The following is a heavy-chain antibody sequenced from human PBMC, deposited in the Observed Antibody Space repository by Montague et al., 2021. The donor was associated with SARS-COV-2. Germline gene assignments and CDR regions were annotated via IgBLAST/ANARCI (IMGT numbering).Heavy chain of an antibody. V-gene: IGHV4-39*01. D-gene: IGHD3-10*01. CDR3: ARREYSYVSGD. CDR1: GGPISGSSYY. CDR2: VDYSGNT. J-gene: IGHJ4*02. Sequence: SETLSLTCTVTGGPISGSSYYWGWIRQSPGKGLEWIASVDYSGNTYYXPSLKSRLTISVDTSKNQFSLKLSSVTAADTALYYCARREYSYVSGDWGQGTLVTVSS.